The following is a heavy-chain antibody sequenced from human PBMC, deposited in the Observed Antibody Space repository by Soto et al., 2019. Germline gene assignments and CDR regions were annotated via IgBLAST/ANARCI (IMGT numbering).Heavy chain of an antibody. J-gene: IGHJ3*02. CDR3: AREGNSGSYEHRRDAFDI. V-gene: IGHV6-1*01. D-gene: IGHD1-26*01. CDR2: TYYRSKWYN. CDR1: GDSVSSNSAA. Sequence: SQTLSLTCAISGDSVSSNSAAWNWIRQSPSRGLEWLGRTYYRSKWYNDYAVSVKSRITINPDTSKNQFSLQLNSVTPEDTAVYYCAREGNSGSYEHRRDAFDIWGQGTMVTVSS.